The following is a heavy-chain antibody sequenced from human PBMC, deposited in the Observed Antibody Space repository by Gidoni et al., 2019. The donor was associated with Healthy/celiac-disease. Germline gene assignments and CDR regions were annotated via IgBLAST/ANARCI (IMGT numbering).Heavy chain of an antibody. J-gene: IGHJ4*02. Sequence: EVQLLESGGGLVQPGGSLRLPCAASGFTFSSYAMSWVRQAPGKGLGWVSAISGSGGSTYYADSVKGRFTISRDNSKNTLYLQMNSLRAEDTAVYYCANRGLWSDPPDWWGQGTLVTVSS. CDR1: GFTFSSYA. D-gene: IGHD5-18*01. CDR2: ISGSGGST. V-gene: IGHV3-23*01. CDR3: ANRGLWSDPPDW.